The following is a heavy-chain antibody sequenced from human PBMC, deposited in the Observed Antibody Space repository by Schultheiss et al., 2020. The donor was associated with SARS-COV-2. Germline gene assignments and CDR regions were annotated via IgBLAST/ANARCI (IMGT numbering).Heavy chain of an antibody. V-gene: IGHV4-34*01. Sequence: SQTLSLTCTVSGGSISSYYWSWIRQPPGKGLEWIGEINHSGSTNYNPSLKSRVTISVDTSKNQFSLKLSSVTAADTAVYYCARRRSWCSSTSCYVNWFDPWGQGTLVTVSS. D-gene: IGHD2-2*01. CDR2: INHSGST. CDR1: GGSISSYY. CDR3: ARRRSWCSSTSCYVNWFDP. J-gene: IGHJ5*02.